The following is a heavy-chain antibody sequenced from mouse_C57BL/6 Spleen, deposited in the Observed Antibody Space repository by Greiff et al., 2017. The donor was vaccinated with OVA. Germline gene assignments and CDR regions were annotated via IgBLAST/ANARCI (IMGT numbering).Heavy chain of an antibody. J-gene: IGHJ3*01. CDR2: IYPGDGDT. Sequence: QVQLKESGAELVKPGASVKISCKASGYAFSSYWMNWVKQRPGKGLEWIGQIYPGDGDTNYNGKFKGKATLTADKSSSTAYMQLSSLTSEDSAVYFCAREVWFAYWGQGTLVTVSA. V-gene: IGHV1-80*01. CDR1: GYAFSSYW. CDR3: AREVWFAY.